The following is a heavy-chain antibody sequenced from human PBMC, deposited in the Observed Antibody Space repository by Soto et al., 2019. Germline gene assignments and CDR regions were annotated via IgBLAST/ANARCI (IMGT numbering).Heavy chain of an antibody. V-gene: IGHV1-69*01. J-gene: IGHJ4*02. Sequence: QVQLVQSGAEVKKPGSSVKVSCKASGGTFSSSAISWVRQAPGQGLDWVGGIIPIFGTVQYAQKFQGRVTFTSDESTSTAYMELSSLRSEDTAVYYCATDRGYLSGWRFDYWGQGTLILVSS. CDR1: GGTFSSSA. CDR2: IIPIFGTV. CDR3: ATDRGYLSGWRFDY. D-gene: IGHD2-15*01.